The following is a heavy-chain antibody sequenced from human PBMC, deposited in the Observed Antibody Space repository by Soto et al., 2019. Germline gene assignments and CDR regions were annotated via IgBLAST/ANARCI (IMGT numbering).Heavy chain of an antibody. CDR2: IWYDGSNK. Sequence: QVQLVESGGGVVQPGRSLRLSCAASGFTFSSYGMHWVRQAPGKGLEWVAVIWYDGSNKYYADSVKGRFTISRDNSKNTLYLQMNSLRAEDTAVYYCARVPGSGSYHYYYYMYVWGKGTTVTVSS. CDR3: ARVPGSGSYHYYYYMYV. D-gene: IGHD3-10*01. J-gene: IGHJ6*03. V-gene: IGHV3-33*01. CDR1: GFTFSSYG.